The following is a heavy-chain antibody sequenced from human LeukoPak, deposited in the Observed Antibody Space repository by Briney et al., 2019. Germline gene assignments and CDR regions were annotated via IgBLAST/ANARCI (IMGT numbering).Heavy chain of an antibody. Sequence: GGSLRLSCAASGFTFSSYGMHWVRQAPGKGLEWVTAISYDGSKTYYADAVKGRITISRDNSKNTLYVQMNSLRAEDTAVYYCAKEHGDYRLGDTMDVWGQGTTVTVSS. CDR3: AKEHGDYRLGDTMDV. CDR1: GFTFSSYG. J-gene: IGHJ6*02. D-gene: IGHD4-17*01. CDR2: ISYDGSKT. V-gene: IGHV3-30*18.